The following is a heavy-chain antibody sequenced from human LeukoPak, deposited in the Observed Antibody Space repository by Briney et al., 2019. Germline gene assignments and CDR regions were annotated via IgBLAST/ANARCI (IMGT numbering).Heavy chain of an antibody. CDR1: GFTFSGSA. J-gene: IGHJ5*02. Sequence: GRSLKLSCAASGFTFSGSAMHWVRQASGKGLEWVGRIRSKANSYATAYAASVKGRFTISRDDSKNTAYLQMNSLKTEDTAVYYCTRHNYYDSSGYYGNWFDPWGQGTLVTVSS. V-gene: IGHV3-73*01. CDR2: IRSKANSYAT. CDR3: TRHNYYDSSGYYGNWFDP. D-gene: IGHD3-22*01.